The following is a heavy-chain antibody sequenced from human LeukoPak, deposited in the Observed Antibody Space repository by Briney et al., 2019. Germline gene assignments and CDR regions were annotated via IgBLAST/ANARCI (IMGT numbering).Heavy chain of an antibody. CDR1: GFTADSYW. CDR2: IKPDGNEK. CDR3: ARVRGERLGAAFDI. V-gene: IGHV3-7*01. Sequence: GGSLRLSCVASGFTADSYWMSWVRQAPGKGLEWVANIKPDGNEKQYVDSVRGRFTVSRDNAKNSLYLQMNSLRAEDTALYYCARVRGERLGAAFDIWGQGTMVTVSS. D-gene: IGHD1-1*01. J-gene: IGHJ3*02.